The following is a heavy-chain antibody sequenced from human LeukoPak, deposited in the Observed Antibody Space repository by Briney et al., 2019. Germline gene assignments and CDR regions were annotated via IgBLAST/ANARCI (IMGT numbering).Heavy chain of an antibody. CDR3: ARQITGYYYYYMDV. D-gene: IGHD3-16*01. V-gene: IGHV4-38-2*01. Sequence: PSETLSLTCAVSGYSISNGYYWGWIRQPPGKGLDWIGSIYHSGSTYYNPSLKSRVTISVDTSKNQFSLKLSSVTAADTAVYYCARQITGYYYYYMDVWGKGTTVTVSS. CDR1: GYSISNGYY. CDR2: IYHSGST. J-gene: IGHJ6*03.